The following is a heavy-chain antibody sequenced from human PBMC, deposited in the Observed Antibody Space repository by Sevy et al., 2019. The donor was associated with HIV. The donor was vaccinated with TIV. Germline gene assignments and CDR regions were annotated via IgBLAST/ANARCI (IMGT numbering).Heavy chain of an antibody. V-gene: IGHV1-18*01. CDR2: ISAYNGNT. CDR3: ARDRYCSGGSCPLNAFDI. Sequence: ASVKGSCKASGYTFTSYGISWVRQAPGQGLEWMGWISAYNGNTNYAQKLQGRVTMTTDTSTSTAYMELRSLRSDDTAVYYCARDRYCSGGSCPLNAFDIWGQGTMVTVSS. CDR1: GYTFTSYG. J-gene: IGHJ3*02. D-gene: IGHD2-15*01.